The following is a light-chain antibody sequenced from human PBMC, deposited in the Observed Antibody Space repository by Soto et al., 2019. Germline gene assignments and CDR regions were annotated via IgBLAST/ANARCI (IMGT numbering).Light chain of an antibody. CDR1: QGIKNW. CDR2: TGS. V-gene: IGKV1-12*01. Sequence: DNQVTQSPSYVSASVGDRGTNTCLASQGIKNWLAWYQQKPGKAPNLLIYTGSSLQSGVPSRFSGSGSGTDFTLTINSLQPEDFATYYCQQAASFPITFGQGTRLEIK. CDR3: QQAASFPIT. J-gene: IGKJ5*01.